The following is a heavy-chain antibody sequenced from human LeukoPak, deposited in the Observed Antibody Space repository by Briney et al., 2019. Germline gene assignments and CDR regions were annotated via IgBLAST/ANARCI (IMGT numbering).Heavy chain of an antibody. Sequence: SETLSLTCAVYGGSFSGYYWSGIRQPPGKGLEWIGEINHSGSTNYNPSLKSRVTISVDTSKNQFSLKLSSVTAADTAVYYCAARYCSSTSCYSADYWGQGTLVTVSS. CDR1: GGSFSGYY. CDR2: INHSGST. V-gene: IGHV4-34*01. D-gene: IGHD2-2*02. J-gene: IGHJ4*02. CDR3: AARYCSSTSCYSADY.